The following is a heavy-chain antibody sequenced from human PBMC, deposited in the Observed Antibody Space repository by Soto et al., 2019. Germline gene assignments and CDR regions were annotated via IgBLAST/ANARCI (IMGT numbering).Heavy chain of an antibody. CDR3: ARGRVVVVAATPENYYFGMDV. CDR1: GGTFSSYA. CDR2: IIPIFGTA. V-gene: IGHV1-69*06. J-gene: IGHJ6*02. D-gene: IGHD2-15*01. Sequence: SVKVSCKASGGTFSSYAISWVRQAPGQGLEWMGGIIPIFGTANYAQKFQGRVTITADKSTSTDYMELSSLISEDTAVYYCARGRVVVVAATPENYYFGMDVWGQGTTVIVSS.